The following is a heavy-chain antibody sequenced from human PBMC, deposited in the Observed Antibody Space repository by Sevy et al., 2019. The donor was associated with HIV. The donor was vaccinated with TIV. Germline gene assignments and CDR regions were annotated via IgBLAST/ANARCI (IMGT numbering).Heavy chain of an antibody. V-gene: IGHV4-31*03. Sequence: SETLSLTCTVSGGSISSGGYYWSWIRQHPGEGLEWIGYMYYSGSTYYNPSLKSRATISVDTSKNQFSLKLSSVTAADTAVYYCARAVTMIEVVTGWFDPWGQGTLVTVSS. D-gene: IGHD3-22*01. J-gene: IGHJ5*02. CDR3: ARAVTMIEVVTGWFDP. CDR1: GGSISSGGYY. CDR2: MYYSGST.